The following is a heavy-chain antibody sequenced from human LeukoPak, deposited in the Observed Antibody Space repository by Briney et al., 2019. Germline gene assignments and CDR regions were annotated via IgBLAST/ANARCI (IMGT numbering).Heavy chain of an antibody. Sequence: GESLKISXKGSGYSFTSYWIGWVRQMPGKGLEWMGIIYPDDSDTRYSPSFQGQVTISADKSISTAYLQWSSLKASDTAMYYCARRRSRRSAAHMGSIDYWGQGTLVTVSS. D-gene: IGHD2-2*01. CDR1: GYSFTSYW. V-gene: IGHV5-51*01. CDR2: IYPDDSDT. CDR3: ARRRSRRSAAHMGSIDY. J-gene: IGHJ4*02.